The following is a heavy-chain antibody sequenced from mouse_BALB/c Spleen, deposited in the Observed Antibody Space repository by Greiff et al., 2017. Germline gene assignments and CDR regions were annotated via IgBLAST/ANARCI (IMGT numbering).Heavy chain of an antibody. J-gene: IGHJ3*01. CDR2: ISTYYGDA. D-gene: IGHD2-3*01. CDR3: ARAIYDGYRAFAY. V-gene: IGHV1S137*01. Sequence: QVHVKQSGAELVRPGVSVKISCKGSGYTFTDYAMHWVKQSHAKSLEWIGVISTYYGDASYNQKFKGKATMTVDKSSSTAYMELARLTSEDSAIYYCARAIYDGYRAFAYWGQGTLVTVSA. CDR1: GYTFTDYA.